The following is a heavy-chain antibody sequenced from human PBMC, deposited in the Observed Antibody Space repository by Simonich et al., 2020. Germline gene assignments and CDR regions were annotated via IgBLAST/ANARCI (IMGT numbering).Heavy chain of an antibody. V-gene: IGHV1-2*02. J-gene: IGHJ3*02. CDR3: ARGRLTGDKGAFDI. Sequence: QVQLVQSGAEVKKPGASVKVSCKASGYTFTGYYMHWVRRAPGQGLEWMGWINPNSGGTNYEQKFQGRVTMTRDTSISTAYMELSRLRSDDTAVYYCARGRLTGDKGAFDIWGQGTMVTVSS. CDR2: INPNSGGT. D-gene: IGHD7-27*01. CDR1: GYTFTGYY.